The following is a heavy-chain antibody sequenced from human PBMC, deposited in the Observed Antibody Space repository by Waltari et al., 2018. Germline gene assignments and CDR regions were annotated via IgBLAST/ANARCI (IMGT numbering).Heavy chain of an antibody. CDR2: ISYDGSNK. D-gene: IGHD3-10*01. CDR3: ARESPYYWDY. V-gene: IGHV3-30*04. CDR1: GFPFRSYA. Sequence: QVQLVESGGGVVQPGRSLRLSWAASGFPFRSYAMHWVRQAPGKGLEWVAVISYDGSNKYYADSVKGRFTISRDNSKNTLYLQMNSLRAEDTAVYYCARESPYYWDYWGQGTLVTVSS. J-gene: IGHJ4*02.